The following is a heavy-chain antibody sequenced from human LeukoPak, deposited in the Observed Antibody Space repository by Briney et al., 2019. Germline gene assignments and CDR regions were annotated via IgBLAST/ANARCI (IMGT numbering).Heavy chain of an antibody. CDR2: IITNYGTT. J-gene: IGHJ4*02. V-gene: IGHV1-69*13. CDR3: ARPRTYYDFWRGYPPFDY. CDR1: GGTFSNYA. Sequence: GASVKVPCKASGGTFSNYAISWVRQAPGQGLEWMGGIITNYGTTNYAQKYQGRVTITADESTTTVYMELSSLRSEDTAVYYCARPRTYYDFWRGYPPFDYWGQGTLVTVSS. D-gene: IGHD3-3*01.